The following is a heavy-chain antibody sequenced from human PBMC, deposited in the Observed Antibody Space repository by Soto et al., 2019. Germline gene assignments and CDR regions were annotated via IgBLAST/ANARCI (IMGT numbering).Heavy chain of an antibody. J-gene: IGHJ2*01. CDR2: INPSGGST. Sequence: QVQLVQSGAEVKKPGASVKVSCEASGYTFTSYYMHWVRQAPGQGLEWMGIINPSGGSTSYAQKFQGRVTMTRDTSTSTVYMELSSLRSEDSAVYYCARVRLTTVEIGYFDLWGRGTLVTVSS. CDR1: GYTFTSYY. D-gene: IGHD4-17*01. V-gene: IGHV1-46*01. CDR3: ARVRLTTVEIGYFDL.